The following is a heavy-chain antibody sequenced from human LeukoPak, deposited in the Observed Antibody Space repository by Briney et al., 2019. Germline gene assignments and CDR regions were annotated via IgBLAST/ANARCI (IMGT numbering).Heavy chain of an antibody. CDR2: INPSGGST. D-gene: IGHD3-10*01. CDR3: ARVPKAVLLWFGELNYFDY. Sequence: ASVKVSCKASGYTFTSYYMHWVRQAPGQGLEWMGIINPSGGSTSYAQKFQGRVTMTTDTSTGTAYMELRSLRSDDTAVYYCARVPKAVLLWFGELNYFDYWGQGTLVTVSS. V-gene: IGHV1-46*01. CDR1: GYTFTSYY. J-gene: IGHJ4*02.